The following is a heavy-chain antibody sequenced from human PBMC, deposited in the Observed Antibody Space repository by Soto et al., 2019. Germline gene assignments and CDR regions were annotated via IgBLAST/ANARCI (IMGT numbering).Heavy chain of an antibody. CDR2: ISAYNGNT. CDR1: GGTFSSYA. CDR3: ARPVGYCSGGSCLQFDY. J-gene: IGHJ4*02. Sequence: QVQLVQSGAEVKKPGSSVKVSCKASGGTFSSYAISWVRQAPGQGLEWMGWISAYNGNTNYAQKLQGRVTMTTDTSTSTAYMELRSLRSDDTAVYYCARPVGYCSGGSCLQFDYWGQGTLVTVSS. D-gene: IGHD2-15*01. V-gene: IGHV1-18*01.